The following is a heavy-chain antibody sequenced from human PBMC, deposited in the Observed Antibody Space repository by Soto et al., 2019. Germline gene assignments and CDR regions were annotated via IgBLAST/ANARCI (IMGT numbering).Heavy chain of an antibody. Sequence: SETLSLTCTVSGGSISSSSYYWGWIRQPPGKGLVWIGSIYYSGSTYYNPSLKSRVTISVDTSKNQFSLKLSSVTAADTAVYYCAGRGDYFDYWGQGTLVTVSS. J-gene: IGHJ4*02. V-gene: IGHV4-39*01. CDR2: IYYSGST. CDR3: AGRGDYFDY. D-gene: IGHD2-15*01. CDR1: GGSISSSSYY.